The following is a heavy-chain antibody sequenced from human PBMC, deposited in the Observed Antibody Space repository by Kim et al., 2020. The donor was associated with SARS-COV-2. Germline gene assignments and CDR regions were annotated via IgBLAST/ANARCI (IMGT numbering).Heavy chain of an antibody. Sequence: NPSLKSRVTISVDTSKNQFSLKLSSVTAADTAVYYCARDSSYGSGTGFDYWGQGTLVTVSS. CDR3: ARDSSYGSGTGFDY. D-gene: IGHD3-10*01. V-gene: IGHV4-31*02. J-gene: IGHJ4*02.